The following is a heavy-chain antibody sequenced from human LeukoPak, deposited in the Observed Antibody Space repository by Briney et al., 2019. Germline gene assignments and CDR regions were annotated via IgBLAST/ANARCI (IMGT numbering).Heavy chain of an antibody. CDR1: GFTLSSYS. J-gene: IGHJ4*02. V-gene: IGHV3-21*01. CDR3: ARHSIQLWSMYYFDY. CDR2: ISSSSSHI. Sequence: GGSLRLSCAASGFTLSSYSMNWVRQAPGKGLEGVSSISSSSSHIYYADSVKGRFTISRDNAKNSLYLQMNSLRAEDTAVYYCARHSIQLWSMYYFDYWGQGTLVTVSS. D-gene: IGHD5-18*01.